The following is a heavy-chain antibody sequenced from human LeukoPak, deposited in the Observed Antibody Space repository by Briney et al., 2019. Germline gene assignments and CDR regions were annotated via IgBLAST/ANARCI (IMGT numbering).Heavy chain of an antibody. V-gene: IGHV3-33*06. J-gene: IGHJ3*02. CDR1: GFTFKNSG. CDR3: AKLGLVEAFDI. D-gene: IGHD2-15*01. Sequence: GGSLRLSCAGSGFTFKNSGMHWVRQAPGKGLEWVAIIWYDGSNTYYADSVKGRFTVSRDNSKNTLYLQMNSLRAEDTAAYYCAKLGLVEAFDIWGQGTMVTVSS. CDR2: IWYDGSNT.